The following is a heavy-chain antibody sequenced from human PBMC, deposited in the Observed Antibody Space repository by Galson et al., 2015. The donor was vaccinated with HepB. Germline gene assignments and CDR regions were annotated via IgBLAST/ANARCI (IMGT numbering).Heavy chain of an antibody. CDR1: GFTFSSYA. V-gene: IGHV3-23*01. J-gene: IGHJ4*02. CDR2: ISGSGGST. CDR3: AKYNLFPRPAAAIDY. Sequence: SLRLSCAASGFTFSSYAMSWVRQAPGKGLEWVSAISGSGGSTYYADSVKGRFTITRDNSKNTPYLQMSSLRAEDTAVYYCAKYNLFPRPAAAIDYWGQGTLVTVSS. D-gene: IGHD2-2*01.